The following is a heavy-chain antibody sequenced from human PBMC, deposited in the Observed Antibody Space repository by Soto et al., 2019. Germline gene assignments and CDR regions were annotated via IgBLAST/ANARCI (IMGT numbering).Heavy chain of an antibody. CDR1: GFAFSNYA. Sequence: GGSLRLSCSVFGFAFSNYAMHWVRQAPGKGLQYVSSISSNGGSTYYADSVQGRFTISRDNTRNTLYLQMSSLRLEDTAVYYCVKDRYVDYWGQGTLVTVSS. CDR2: ISSNGGST. CDR3: VKDRYVDY. J-gene: IGHJ4*02. V-gene: IGHV3-64D*06.